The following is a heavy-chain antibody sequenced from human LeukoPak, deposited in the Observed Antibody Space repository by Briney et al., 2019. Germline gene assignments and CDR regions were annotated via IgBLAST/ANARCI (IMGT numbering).Heavy chain of an antibody. D-gene: IGHD3-9*01. J-gene: IGHJ4*02. CDR1: GLSFSDSP. V-gene: IGHV3-73*01. CDR2: VRDRANSYAT. CDR3: TRQRPQTGTFDY. Sequence: TGGSLRLSCAASGLSFSDSPMHWVRQASGKGLEWVGRVRDRANSYATGYAASVEGRFTISRDGSENTAYLQMNSLIIEDTAVYYCTRQRPQTGTFDYWGQGVLVTVSS.